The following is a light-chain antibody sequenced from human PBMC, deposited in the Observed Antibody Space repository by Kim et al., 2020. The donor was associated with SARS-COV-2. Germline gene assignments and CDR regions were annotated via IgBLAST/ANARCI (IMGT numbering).Light chain of an antibody. Sequence: ATITCKSSQSVLHSSNNKNYLAWYQQKPGQPPKLLIYWASTRESGVPDRFSGSGSGTDFTLTISSLQAEDVAIYYCQQYYSNPPAFGQGTKVDIK. CDR1: QSVLHSSNNKNY. CDR2: WAS. V-gene: IGKV4-1*01. J-gene: IGKJ1*01. CDR3: QQYYSNPPA.